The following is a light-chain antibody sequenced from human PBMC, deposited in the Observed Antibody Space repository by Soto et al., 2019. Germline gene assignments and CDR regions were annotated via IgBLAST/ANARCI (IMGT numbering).Light chain of an antibody. J-gene: IGKJ1*01. Sequence: IQMTQSPSTLSASVGDRVTITCRASQSISCWLAWYQHKPGKAPKLPIYDAYSLESGVPPRFSGSGSGTDFTLTINSLQPDDFATFCCQQYNTYSWTFGQGTKGEIK. V-gene: IGKV1-5*01. CDR2: DAY. CDR1: QSISCW. CDR3: QQYNTYSWT.